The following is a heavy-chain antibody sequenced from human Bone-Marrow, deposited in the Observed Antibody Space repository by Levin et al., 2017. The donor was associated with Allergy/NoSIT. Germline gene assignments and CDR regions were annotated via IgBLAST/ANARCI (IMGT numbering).Heavy chain of an antibody. CDR1: GFTFSSFW. CDR3: ARDVAGRSGF. CDR2: IDNGGSFS. D-gene: IGHD2-15*01. J-gene: IGHJ1*01. V-gene: IGHV3-74*01. Sequence: ASVKVSCAASGFTFSSFWMHWVRQAPGKGLVWVSRIDNGGSFSDYGDSVKGRFTISRDNAKNTLYLQMNSLGAEDTAVYYCARDVAGRSGFWGQGTLVTVSS.